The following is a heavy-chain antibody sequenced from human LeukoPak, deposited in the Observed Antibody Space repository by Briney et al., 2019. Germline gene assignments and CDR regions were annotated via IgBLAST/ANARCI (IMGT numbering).Heavy chain of an antibody. CDR3: ARVRITIFGVANWFDP. V-gene: IGHV4-61*02. D-gene: IGHD3-3*01. CDR2: IYTSGST. J-gene: IGHJ5*02. Sequence: PSETLSLTCTVSGGSISSGSYYWSWIRQPAGKGLEWIGRIYTSGSTNYNPSLKSRVTISVDTSKNQFSLKLSSVTAADTAVYYCARVRITIFGVANWFDPRGQGTLVTVSS. CDR1: GGSISSGSYY.